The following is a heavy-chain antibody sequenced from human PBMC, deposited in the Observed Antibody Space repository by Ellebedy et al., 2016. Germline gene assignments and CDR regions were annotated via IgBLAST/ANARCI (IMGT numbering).Heavy chain of an antibody. D-gene: IGHD2-2*01. J-gene: IGHJ4*02. V-gene: IGHV3-48*01. CDR3: ARDAMIWIFDS. Sequence: GGSLRLSCAASGFTFSSYSMNWVRQAPGKGLEWVSYISNSDTIYYADSVRGRFTISRDKAKKSVYLQTNSLRVEDTAVYYCARDAMIWIFDSWGQGVLVTVSS. CDR1: GFTFSSYS. CDR2: ISNSDTI.